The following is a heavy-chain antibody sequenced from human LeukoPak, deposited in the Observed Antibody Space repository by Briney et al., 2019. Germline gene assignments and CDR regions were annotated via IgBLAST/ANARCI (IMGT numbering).Heavy chain of an antibody. CDR2: INPSGGST. CDR3: ARDKRGGGSSSLDY. D-gene: IGHD6-13*01. CDR1: GYTFTSYY. Sequence: GASVKVSCKASGYTFTSYYMHWVRQAPGQGLEWMGIINPSGGSTSYAQKFQGRVTMTRDTSTSTVYMELSRLRPDGTAVYYCARDKRGGGSSSLDYWGQGTLVTVSS. J-gene: IGHJ4*02. V-gene: IGHV1-46*01.